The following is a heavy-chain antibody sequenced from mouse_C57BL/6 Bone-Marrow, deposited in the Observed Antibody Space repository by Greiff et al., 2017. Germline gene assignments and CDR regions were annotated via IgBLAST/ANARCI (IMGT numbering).Heavy chain of an antibody. CDR1: GFSFNTYA. CDR3: VRHYGSRFYYAMDY. J-gene: IGHJ4*01. D-gene: IGHD1-1*01. CDR2: IRSKSNNYAT. V-gene: IGHV10-1*01. Sequence: EVKLMESGGGLVQPKGSLKLSCAASGFSFNTYAMNWVRQAPGKGLEWVARIRSKSNNYATYYADSVKDRFTISRDDSESMLYLQMNNLKTEDTAMYYCVRHYGSRFYYAMDYWGQGTSVTVSS.